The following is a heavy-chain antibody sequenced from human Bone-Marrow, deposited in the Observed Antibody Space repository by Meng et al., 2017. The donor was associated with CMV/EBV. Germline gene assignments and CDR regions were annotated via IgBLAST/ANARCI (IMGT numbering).Heavy chain of an antibody. CDR2: FDPEDGET. V-gene: IGHV1-24*01. CDR3: ATDLRNDYSPPFDY. CDR1: GYTLTEFS. D-gene: IGHD2-15*01. J-gene: IGHJ4*02. Sequence: AQLVKHVAEGTTPGRSVNVSCKVSGYTLTEFSMHWWRPDPGKGREWMGGFDPEDGETIYEQKFQGRVTMTEDTSTDTAYMELSSLRSEDTAVYYCATDLRNDYSPPFDYWGQGTLVTVSS.